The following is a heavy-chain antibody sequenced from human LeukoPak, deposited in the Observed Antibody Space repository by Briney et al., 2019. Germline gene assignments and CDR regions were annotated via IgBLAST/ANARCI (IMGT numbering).Heavy chain of an antibody. D-gene: IGHD1-26*01. J-gene: IGHJ4*02. Sequence: GGSLRLSCAASGFTFSSYAMHWVRQAPGKGLEWVAVISYDGSNKYYADSVKGRFTISRDNSRNTLYLQMNSLRAEDTAVYYCARAEGWELGGHYFDYWGQGTLVTVSS. V-gene: IGHV3-30-3*01. CDR1: GFTFSSYA. CDR2: ISYDGSNK. CDR3: ARAEGWELGGHYFDY.